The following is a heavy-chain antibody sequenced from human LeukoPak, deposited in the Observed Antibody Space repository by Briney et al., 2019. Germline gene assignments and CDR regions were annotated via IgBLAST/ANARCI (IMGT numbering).Heavy chain of an antibody. CDR2: ISWNSGSI. CDR1: GFTFDDYA. V-gene: IGHV3-9*01. CDR3: AKDNGRFGELCDY. J-gene: IGHJ4*02. D-gene: IGHD3-10*01. Sequence: GRSLRLSCAASGFTFDDYAMHWVRQAPGKGLEWVSGISWNSGSIGYADSVKGRFTISRDNAKNSLYLQMNSLRAEDTALYYCAKDNGRFGELCDYWGQGTLVTVSS.